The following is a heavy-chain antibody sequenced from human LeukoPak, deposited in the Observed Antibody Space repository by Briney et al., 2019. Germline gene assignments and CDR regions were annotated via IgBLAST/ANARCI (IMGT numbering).Heavy chain of an antibody. CDR3: ARDFCGGDCYSRSTYMDV. CDR1: GYTFTGYY. D-gene: IGHD2-21*02. V-gene: IGHV1-2*06. Sequence: SVKVSCKASGYTFTGYYMHWVRQAPGQGLEWMGRINPNSGGANYAQKFQGRVTMTRATSISTAYMELSRLRSDDTAVYYCARDFCGGDCYSRSTYMDVWGKGTTVTVSS. J-gene: IGHJ6*04. CDR2: INPNSGGA.